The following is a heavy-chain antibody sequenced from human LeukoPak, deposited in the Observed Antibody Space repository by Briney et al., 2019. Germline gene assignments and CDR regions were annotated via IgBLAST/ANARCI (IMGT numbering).Heavy chain of an antibody. CDR2: ISSNGGST. D-gene: IGHD5-18*01. J-gene: IGHJ6*03. CDR1: GFTFSSYA. CDR3: ARDSSAGIQLWFSAHYYYYMDV. V-gene: IGHV3-64*01. Sequence: GGSLRLSCAASGFTFSSYAMHWGRQAPGKGLEYVSAISSNGGSTYYANSVKGRFTISRDNSKNTLYLQMGSLRAEDMAVYYCARDSSAGIQLWFSAHYYYYMDVWGKGTTVTVSS.